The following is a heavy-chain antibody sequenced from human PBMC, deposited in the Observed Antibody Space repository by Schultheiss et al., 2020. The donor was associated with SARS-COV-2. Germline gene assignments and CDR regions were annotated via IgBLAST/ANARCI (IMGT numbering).Heavy chain of an antibody. D-gene: IGHD5-12*01. CDR3: ARGTGSDGYDYVEYDY. Sequence: GGSLRLSCAASGFTFSDYYMSWIRQAPGKGLEWVSYISSSSSYTNYADSVKGRFTISRDNAKNSLYLQMNSLRAEDTAVYYCARGTGSDGYDYVEYDYWGQGTLVTVSS. V-gene: IGHV3-11*06. CDR1: GFTFSDYY. CDR2: ISSSSSYT. J-gene: IGHJ4*02.